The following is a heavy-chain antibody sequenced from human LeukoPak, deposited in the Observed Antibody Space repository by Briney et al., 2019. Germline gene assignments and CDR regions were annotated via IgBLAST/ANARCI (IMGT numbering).Heavy chain of an antibody. Sequence: ASVKVSCMPSVYTFTVYYMHWVRQAPEQGREWMGWINPNSGGTKYAQKFQGRVNMTRDTTISTACMELSRLRSDETAVYFCARGGFSGSGYYLYRGQGALVTVSS. CDR2: INPNSGGT. CDR3: ARGGFSGSGYYLY. D-gene: IGHD3-3*01. J-gene: IGHJ4*02. V-gene: IGHV1-2*02. CDR1: VYTFTVYY.